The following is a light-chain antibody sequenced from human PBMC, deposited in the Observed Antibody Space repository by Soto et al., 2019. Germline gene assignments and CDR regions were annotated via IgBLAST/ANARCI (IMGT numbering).Light chain of an antibody. Sequence: EIVMTQSPATLSVSPGERAILSCRASQSVSSNLAWYQQKPGQAPRLLIYDASNRATGIPDRFSGSGSGTELNLTISRLQSEDFAVYYCQQYNNWPRTCGQGTKVDIK. CDR3: QQYNNWPRT. J-gene: IGKJ1*01. V-gene: IGKV3-15*01. CDR2: DAS. CDR1: QSVSSN.